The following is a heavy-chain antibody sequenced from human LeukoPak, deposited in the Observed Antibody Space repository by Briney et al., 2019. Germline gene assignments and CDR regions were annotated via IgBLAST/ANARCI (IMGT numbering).Heavy chain of an antibody. CDR3: ARVSGYSYGTTV. J-gene: IGHJ4*02. CDR1: GFTFSSYS. Sequence: PGGSLRLSCAASGFTFSSYSMNWVRQAPGKGLEWVSSISSSSSYIYYADSVKGRFTISRDNAKNSLYLQMNSLRAEDTAVYYCARVSGYSYGTTVWGQGTLVTVSS. CDR2: ISSSSSYI. V-gene: IGHV3-21*01. D-gene: IGHD5-18*01.